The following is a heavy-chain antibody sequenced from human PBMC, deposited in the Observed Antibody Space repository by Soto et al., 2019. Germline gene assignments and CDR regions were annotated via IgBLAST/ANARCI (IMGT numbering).Heavy chain of an antibody. CDR3: ARALPLGSGSYYFDY. CDR2: IGTAGDT. Sequence: GGSLRLSCAASGFTFSSYDMHWVRQATGKGLEWVSAIGTAGDTYYPGSVKGRFTISRENAKNSLYLQMNNLRAGDTAVYYCARALPLGSGSYYFDYWGQGTLVTVSS. D-gene: IGHD3-10*02. V-gene: IGHV3-13*01. CDR1: GFTFSSYD. J-gene: IGHJ4*02.